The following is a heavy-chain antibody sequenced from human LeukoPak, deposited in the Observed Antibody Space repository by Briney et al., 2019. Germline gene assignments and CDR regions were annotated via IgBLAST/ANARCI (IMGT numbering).Heavy chain of an antibody. CDR1: GGSISSGSYY. Sequence: SETLSLTCTVPGGSISSGSYYWSWIRQPAGRGLEWIGRIYTSGSTNYNPSLKSRVTMSVDTSKNQFSLQLSSVTAADTAVYYCARFGAAGRGDAFDIWGQGTMVTVSS. CDR2: IYTSGST. CDR3: ARFGAAGRGDAFDI. V-gene: IGHV4-61*02. D-gene: IGHD3-16*01. J-gene: IGHJ3*02.